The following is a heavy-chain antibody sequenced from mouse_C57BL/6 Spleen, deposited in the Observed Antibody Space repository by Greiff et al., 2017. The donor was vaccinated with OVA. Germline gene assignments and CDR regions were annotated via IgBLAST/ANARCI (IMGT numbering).Heavy chain of an antibody. J-gene: IGHJ3*01. V-gene: IGHV1-26*01. Sequence: VQLQQSGPELVKPGASVKLSCKASGYTFTDYYMNWVKQSHGKSLEWIGDINPNNGGTNYNQKFKGKATLTVDKSSSTAYMELRSLTSEDSAVYYCARSLLREFAYWGQGTLVTVSA. CDR1: GYTFTDYY. CDR2: INPNNGGT. D-gene: IGHD1-1*01. CDR3: ARSLLREFAY.